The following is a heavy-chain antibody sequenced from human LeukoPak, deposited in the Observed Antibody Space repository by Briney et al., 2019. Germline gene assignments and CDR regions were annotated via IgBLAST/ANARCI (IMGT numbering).Heavy chain of an antibody. CDR2: ISGDGGST. V-gene: IGHV3-43*02. J-gene: IGHJ6*02. Sequence: GGSLRLSCAASGFTFDDYAMHWVRHAPGKGLEWVSLISGDGGSTYYADSVKGRFTISRDNSKNSLYLQMNSLRTEDTALYYCAKDSRIVGAYYYYGMGVWGQGTTVTVSS. CDR3: AKDSRIVGAYYYYGMGV. CDR1: GFTFDDYA. D-gene: IGHD1-26*01.